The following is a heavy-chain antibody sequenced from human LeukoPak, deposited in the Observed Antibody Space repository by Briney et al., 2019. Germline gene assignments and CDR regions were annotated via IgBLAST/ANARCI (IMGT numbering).Heavy chain of an antibody. CDR3: ARVAQEDMVRGDGYYYYYGMDV. V-gene: IGHV1-69*13. CDR2: IIPIFGTA. J-gene: IGHJ6*02. CDR1: GGTFSSYA. D-gene: IGHD3-10*01. Sequence: SVKVSCKASGGTFSSYAISWVRQAPGQGLEWMGGIIPIFGTANYAQKFQGRVTITADESTSTAYMELSSLRSEDTAVYYCARVAQEDMVRGDGYYYYYGMDVWGQGTTVTVSS.